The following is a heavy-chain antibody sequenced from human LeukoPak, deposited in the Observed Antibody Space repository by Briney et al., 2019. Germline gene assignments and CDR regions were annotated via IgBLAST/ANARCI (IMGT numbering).Heavy chain of an antibody. J-gene: IGHJ3*02. Sequence: GGSLRLSCAASGFTFSNAWMSWVRQAPGKGLEWVGRIKSKTDGGTTDYAAPVKGRFTISRDDSKNTLYLQMNSLKTEDTAVYYCTTDLTITTFGVVISAFDIWGQGTMVTVSS. CDR3: TTDLTITTFGVVISAFDI. D-gene: IGHD3-3*01. CDR2: IKSKTDGGTT. CDR1: GFTFSNAW. V-gene: IGHV3-15*01.